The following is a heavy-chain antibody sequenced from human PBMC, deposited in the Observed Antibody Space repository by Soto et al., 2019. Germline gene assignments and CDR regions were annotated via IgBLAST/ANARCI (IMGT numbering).Heavy chain of an antibody. D-gene: IGHD1-26*01. J-gene: IGHJ6*03. CDR1: GFTFSTYS. CDR2: ISRSSSTI. Sequence: GGSLRLSCAASGFTFSTYSMNWVRQAPGKGLEWVSYISRSSSTIYYTDSLKGRFTISRDNAKNSLYLQMDSLRAEDTAVYYCARIDVALLPRPYYYYYMDVWGKGTTVTVSS. V-gene: IGHV3-48*01. CDR3: ARIDVALLPRPYYYYYMDV.